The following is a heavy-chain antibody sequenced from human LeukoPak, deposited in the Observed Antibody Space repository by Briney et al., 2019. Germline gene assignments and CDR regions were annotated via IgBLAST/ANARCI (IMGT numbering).Heavy chain of an antibody. Sequence: GSLRLSCAASGFTFSDYYMSWIRQAPGKGLEWVSYISSSGSTIYYADSVKGRFTISRDNAKNSLYLQMNSLRAEDTAVYYCAKDRPPYYYDSSGYHLYFQHWGQGTLVTVSS. V-gene: IGHV3-11*01. CDR3: AKDRPPYYYDSSGYHLYFQH. D-gene: IGHD3-22*01. J-gene: IGHJ1*01. CDR2: ISSSGSTI. CDR1: GFTFSDYY.